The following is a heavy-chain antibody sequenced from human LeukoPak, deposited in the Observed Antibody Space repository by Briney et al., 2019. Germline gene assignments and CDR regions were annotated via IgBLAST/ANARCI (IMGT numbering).Heavy chain of an antibody. CDR1: GGSITTTNW. CDR2: IDLSGCT. V-gene: IGHV4-4*02. J-gene: IGHJ4*02. D-gene: IGHD2-8*01. CDR3: SRENGAFSPFGY. Sequence: PSETLSLTCGVSGGSITTTNWWSWVRQPPGQGLELIGEIDLSGCTNYNPSLNSRVTLALDTSKNHLSLSLTSVTAADTAVYYCSRENGAFSPFGYWGQGTLVTVPS.